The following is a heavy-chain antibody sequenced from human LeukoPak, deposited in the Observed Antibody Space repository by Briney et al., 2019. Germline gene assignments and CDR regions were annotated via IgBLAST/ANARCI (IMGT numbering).Heavy chain of an antibody. CDR2: IYSGGST. J-gene: IGHJ4*02. V-gene: IGHV3-53*01. Sequence: GGSLRLSCAASGFTVSSNYMNWVRQAPGKGLEWVSVIYSGGSTYYADSVKGRFTISRDNSKNTLYLQMNSLRAEDTAVYYCARSEQWLVPSFDYWGQGTLVTVSS. CDR1: GFTVSSNY. D-gene: IGHD6-19*01. CDR3: ARSEQWLVPSFDY.